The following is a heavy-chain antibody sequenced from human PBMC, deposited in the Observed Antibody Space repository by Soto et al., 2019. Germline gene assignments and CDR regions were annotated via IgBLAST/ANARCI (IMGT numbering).Heavy chain of an antibody. CDR1: GASIDSTSSYY. V-gene: IGHV4-39*01. J-gene: IGHJ6*03. D-gene: IGHD2-21*02. CDR2: IFYSGST. CDR3: ARHDFYRSYVDV. Sequence: QLRLQESGPGLVKPSETLSLTCTVSGASIDSTSSYYWGWIRQPPGKGLEWIGSIFYSGSTSRNPSLQSRVTISVDTSNNQFSLKLTSVTAADTAVYYCARHDFYRSYVDVWGKGNTVIVSS.